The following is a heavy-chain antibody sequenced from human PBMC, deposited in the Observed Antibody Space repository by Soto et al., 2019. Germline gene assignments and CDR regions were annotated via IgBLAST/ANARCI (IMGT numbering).Heavy chain of an antibody. V-gene: IGHV3-64D*06. J-gene: IGHJ4*02. CDR1: GFTVSSYA. CDR3: VKEGPYFDY. CDR2: ISSNGGST. Sequence: AGSLRLSCSASGFTVSSYAIHWGRQAPGKGLEYVSAISSNGGSTYYADSVKGRFTISRDNSKNTLYLQMSSLRAEDTAVYYCVKEGPYFDYWGQGTLVTVSS.